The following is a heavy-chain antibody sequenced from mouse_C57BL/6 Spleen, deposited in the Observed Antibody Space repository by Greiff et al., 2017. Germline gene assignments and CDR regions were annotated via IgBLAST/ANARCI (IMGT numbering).Heavy chain of an antibody. V-gene: IGHV1-82*01. CDR2: IYPGDGDT. J-gene: IGHJ4*01. CDR1: GYAFSSSW. CDR3: ARDYDGYFFMDY. Sequence: VKLVESGPELVKPGASVKISCKASGYAFSSSWMNWVKQRPGKGLEWIGRIYPGDGDTNYNGKFKGKATLTADKSSSTAYMQLSSLTSEDSAVCFCARDYDGYFFMDYWGQGTSVTVSS. D-gene: IGHD2-3*01.